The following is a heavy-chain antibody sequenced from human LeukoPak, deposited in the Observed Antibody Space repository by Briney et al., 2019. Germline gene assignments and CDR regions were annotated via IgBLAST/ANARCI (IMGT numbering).Heavy chain of an antibody. CDR3: ARSDLSRGSYRYISHYYGMDV. V-gene: IGHV7-4-1*02. D-gene: IGHD3-16*02. J-gene: IGHJ6*02. CDR1: GHTFTSYA. Sequence: GASVKVSCKASGHTFTSYAMNWVRQAPGQGLEWMGWINTNTGNPTYAQGFTGRFVFSLDTSVSTAYLKISSLKAEDTAVYYCARSDLSRGSYRYISHYYGMDVWRQGTTVTVSS. CDR2: INTNTGNP.